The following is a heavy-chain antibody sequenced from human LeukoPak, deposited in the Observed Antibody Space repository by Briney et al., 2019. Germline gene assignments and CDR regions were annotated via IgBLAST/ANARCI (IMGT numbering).Heavy chain of an antibody. Sequence: GASVKVSCKASGYIFITYGISWVRQAPGQGLEWMGWISAYNGNTNYAQKLQGRVTMTTDTSTSTAYMELRSLRSDDTAVYYCARDLRVDGSGSYSYFDYWGQGTLVTVSS. V-gene: IGHV1-18*01. CDR2: ISAYNGNT. CDR3: ARDLRVDGSGSYSYFDY. CDR1: GYIFITYG. D-gene: IGHD3-10*01. J-gene: IGHJ4*02.